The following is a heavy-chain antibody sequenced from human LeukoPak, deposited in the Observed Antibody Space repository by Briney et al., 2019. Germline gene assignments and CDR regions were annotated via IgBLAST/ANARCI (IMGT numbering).Heavy chain of an antibody. CDR3: AKHSSPRLLTYGMDV. V-gene: IGHV5-51*07. CDR1: GYSFTSYW. J-gene: IGHJ6*02. D-gene: IGHD2/OR15-2a*01. Sequence: GESLKISCKGSGYSFTSYWIGWVHQMPGKGLEWVGIIYPGDSDTRYSPSFQGQVTISADKSISTAYLQWSGLKASDTAMYYCAKHSSPRLLTYGMDVWGQGTTVTVSS. CDR2: IYPGDSDT.